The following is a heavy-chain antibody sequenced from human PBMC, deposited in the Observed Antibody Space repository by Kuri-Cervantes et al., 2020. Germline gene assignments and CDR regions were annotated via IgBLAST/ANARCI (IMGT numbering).Heavy chain of an antibody. J-gene: IGHJ4*02. CDR1: GFTFSSYA. CDR2: ISYDGSNK. CDR3: ARVGPGGFSDY. V-gene: IGHV3-30-3*01. D-gene: IGHD1-26*01. Sequence: GESLKISCAASGFTFSSYAMHWVRQAPGKGLEWVAVISYDGSNKYHADSVKGRFTISRDNSKNTLYLQMNSLRAEDTAVYYCARVGPGGFSDYWGQGTLVTVSS.